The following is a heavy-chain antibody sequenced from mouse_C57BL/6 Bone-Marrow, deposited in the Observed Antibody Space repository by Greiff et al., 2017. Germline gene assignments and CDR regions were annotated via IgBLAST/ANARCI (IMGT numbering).Heavy chain of an antibody. D-gene: IGHD1-1*01. Sequence: EVKLMESGGGLVQPGGSLKLSCAASGFTFSDYYMYWVRQTPEKRLEWVAYISNGGGSTYYPDTVKGRFTISRDNAKNTLYLQMSRLKSEDTAMYYGARRGTTVVAVDYWGQGTSVTVSS. CDR3: ARRGTTVVAVDY. CDR2: ISNGGGST. CDR1: GFTFSDYY. J-gene: IGHJ4*01. V-gene: IGHV5-12*01.